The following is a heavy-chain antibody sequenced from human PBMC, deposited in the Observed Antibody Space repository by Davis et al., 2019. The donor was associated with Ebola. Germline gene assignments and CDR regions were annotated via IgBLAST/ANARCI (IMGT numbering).Heavy chain of an antibody. V-gene: IGHV3-23*01. CDR1: GFTFSSYA. J-gene: IGHJ1*01. D-gene: IGHD3-22*01. Sequence: GESLKISCAASGFTFSSYAMSWVRQAPGKGLEWVSAISGSGGSTYYADSVKGRFTISRDNSKNTLYLQMNSLRAEDTAVYYCAKDGNMIVVVHLGQYFQHWGQGTLVTVSS. CDR2: ISGSGGST. CDR3: AKDGNMIVVVHLGQYFQH.